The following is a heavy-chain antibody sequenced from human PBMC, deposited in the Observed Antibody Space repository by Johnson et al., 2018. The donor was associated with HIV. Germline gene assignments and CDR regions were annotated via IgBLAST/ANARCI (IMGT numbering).Heavy chain of an antibody. CDR1: RFSFSNYD. CDR2: ISYDGPNK. Sequence: VQLVESGGGVVQPGRSLRLSCAASRFSFSNYDMHWVRQAPGKGLEWVAVISYDGPNKYYADSVKGRFTISRDNSKNTLYLQMNSLRAEDTAVYYCARPRRLFIAADAFDIWGQGTMVTVSS. V-gene: IGHV3-30-3*01. D-gene: IGHD2-21*01. CDR3: ARPRRLFIAADAFDI. J-gene: IGHJ3*02.